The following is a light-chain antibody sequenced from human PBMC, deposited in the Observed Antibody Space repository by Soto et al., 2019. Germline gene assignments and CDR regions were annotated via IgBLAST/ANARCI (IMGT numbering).Light chain of an antibody. CDR2: NND. Sequence: QLVLTQPPSASGTPGQRVTISCSGTYSNFGSNPVTWYQQLPGTAPKLLIYNNDQRPSGVPGRYSGSKSGTSASLAISGLQSEDEADYYCQSYDNSLTEWVFGGGTKLTVL. J-gene: IGLJ3*02. CDR3: QSYDNSLTEWV. V-gene: IGLV1-44*01. CDR1: YSNFGSNP.